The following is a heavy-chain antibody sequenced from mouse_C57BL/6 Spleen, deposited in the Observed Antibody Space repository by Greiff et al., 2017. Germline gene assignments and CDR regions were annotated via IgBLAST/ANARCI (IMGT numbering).Heavy chain of an antibody. J-gene: IGHJ3*01. Sequence: QVQLQQPGAELVRPGSSVQLSCKASGYTFTSYWMHWVKQRPIQGLEWIGNIDPSDSEPHYNQKFKDQATLTVDKSSSTAYMQLSSLRSEDSAVYYCARDYGSSYGFAYWGQGTLVTVSA. CDR2: IDPSDSEP. CDR1: GYTFTSYW. D-gene: IGHD1-1*01. V-gene: IGHV1-52*01. CDR3: ARDYGSSYGFAY.